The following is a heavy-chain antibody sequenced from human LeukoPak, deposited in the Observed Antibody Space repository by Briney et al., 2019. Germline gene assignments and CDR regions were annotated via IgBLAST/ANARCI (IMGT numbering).Heavy chain of an antibody. J-gene: IGHJ4*02. Sequence: GGSLRLSCAASGFSFSSYSMNWVRQAPGKGLEWVSYISSSSSTIYYADSVKGRFTISRDNAKNSLYLQLNSLRDEDTAVYYCARLRRNYYDSSSLDYWGQGTLVTVSS. CDR1: GFSFSSYS. D-gene: IGHD3-22*01. CDR3: ARLRRNYYDSSSLDY. V-gene: IGHV3-48*02. CDR2: ISSSSSTI.